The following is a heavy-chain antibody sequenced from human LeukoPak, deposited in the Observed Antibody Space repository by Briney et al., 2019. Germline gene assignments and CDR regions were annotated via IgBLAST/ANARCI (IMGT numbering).Heavy chain of an antibody. CDR3: AAYYDSKDDAFDI. CDR2: ISGSGGSA. V-gene: IGHV3-23*01. J-gene: IGHJ3*02. D-gene: IGHD3-22*01. CDR1: GFTFSSYA. Sequence: GGSLRLSCAASGFTFSSYAMSWVRQAPGKGLEWVSAISGSGGSAYYADSVKGRFTISRDNSKNTLYLQMNSLRAEDTAVYYCAAYYDSKDDAFDIWGQGTMVTVSS.